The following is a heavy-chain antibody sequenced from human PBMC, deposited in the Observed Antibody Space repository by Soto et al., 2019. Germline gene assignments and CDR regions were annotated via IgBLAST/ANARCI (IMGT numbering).Heavy chain of an antibody. CDR2: IYPGDSET. J-gene: IGHJ4*02. CDR3: ARSPRSSPYFDY. CDR1: GYTFSNFW. Sequence: PGESLKISCQCSGYTFSNFWSAGVRQLPGKGLEYMGIIYPGDSETRYSASFHGKVTISADRSIGTAYLQWSSLEASDSAFYFCARSPRSSPYFDYWGQGALVTVSS. D-gene: IGHD6-13*01. V-gene: IGHV5-51*01.